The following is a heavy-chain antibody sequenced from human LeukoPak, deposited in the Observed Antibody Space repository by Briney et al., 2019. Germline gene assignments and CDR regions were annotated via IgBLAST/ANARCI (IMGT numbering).Heavy chain of an antibody. Sequence: ASVKVSCKASGGTFISYAISWVRQAPGQGLEWMGGIIPIFGTANYAQKFQGRVTITTDESTSTAYMELSSLRSEDTAVYYCARPVGATLMYWGQGTLVTVSS. CDR2: IIPIFGTA. V-gene: IGHV1-69*05. J-gene: IGHJ4*02. D-gene: IGHD1-26*01. CDR1: GGTFISYA. CDR3: ARPVGATLMY.